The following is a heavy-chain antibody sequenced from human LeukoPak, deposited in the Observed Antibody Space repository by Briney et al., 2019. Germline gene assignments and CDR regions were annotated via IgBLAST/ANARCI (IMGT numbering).Heavy chain of an antibody. CDR1: GFTFSSYS. J-gene: IGHJ5*02. V-gene: IGHV3-48*01. Sequence: PGGSLRLSCAASGFTFSSYSMNWVRQAPGKGLEWVLYISSSSSCIYYADSVKCRLTIYRDNAKNQLYLQMNSQRAEDTAVYYCARDPYSVTICGVVSGWFDPWGQGTLITDSS. CDR3: ARDPYSVTICGVVSGWFDP. D-gene: IGHD3-3*01. CDR2: ISSSSSCI.